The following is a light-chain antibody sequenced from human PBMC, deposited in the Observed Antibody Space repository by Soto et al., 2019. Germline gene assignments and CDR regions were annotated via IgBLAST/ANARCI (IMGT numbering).Light chain of an antibody. J-gene: IGKJ4*01. CDR3: QQRSNWPAVT. CDR1: QSVSRY. Sequence: EIVLTQSPATLSLSPGERATLSCRASQSVSRYLAWYQQKPGQAPRLLIYDAFKRATGIPARFSGSGSGTDFTLIISSLEPEDFAGYYCQQRSNWPAVTFGGGTKVDIK. V-gene: IGKV3-11*01. CDR2: DAF.